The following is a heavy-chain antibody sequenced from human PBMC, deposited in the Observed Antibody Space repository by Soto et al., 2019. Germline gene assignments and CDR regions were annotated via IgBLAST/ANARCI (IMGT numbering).Heavy chain of an antibody. D-gene: IGHD4-17*01. Sequence: ASVKVSCKASGYTFTIYGISWVRQSPGQGLEWMGWISAYNGNTNYAQKLQGRVTMTTDTSTSTAYMELRSLRSDDTAVYYCARDYGETPLYYFDYWGQGTLVTVSS. V-gene: IGHV1-18*01. CDR1: GYTFTIYG. CDR3: ARDYGETPLYYFDY. CDR2: ISAYNGNT. J-gene: IGHJ4*02.